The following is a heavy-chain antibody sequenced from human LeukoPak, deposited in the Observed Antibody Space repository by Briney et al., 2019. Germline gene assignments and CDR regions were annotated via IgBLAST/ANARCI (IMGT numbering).Heavy chain of an antibody. CDR2: IRYDGSNK. CDR1: GFTFSSYG. D-gene: IGHD3-16*01. V-gene: IGHV3-30*02. Sequence: GGSLRLSCAASGFTFSSYGMHWVRQAPGKGLEWVAFIRYDGSNKYYAGSVKGRFTISRDNSKNTLYLQMNSLRAEDTAVYYCVVDDYVWGSYNPEAFDIWGQGTMVTVSS. CDR3: VVDDYVWGSYNPEAFDI. J-gene: IGHJ3*02.